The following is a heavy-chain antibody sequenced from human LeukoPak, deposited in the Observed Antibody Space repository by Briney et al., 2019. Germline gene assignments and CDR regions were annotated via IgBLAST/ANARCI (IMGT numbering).Heavy chain of an antibody. Sequence: PGGSLRLSCAASGFTFSSYWMHWVRHAPGKGLVWVSRINSDGSSTRYADSVKGRFTISRDNAKNTLYMQMNSLRAEDTAVYYCARGQTLFDYWGQGTLVTVSS. V-gene: IGHV3-74*01. J-gene: IGHJ4*02. CDR2: INSDGSST. CDR3: ARGQTLFDY. CDR1: GFTFSSYW.